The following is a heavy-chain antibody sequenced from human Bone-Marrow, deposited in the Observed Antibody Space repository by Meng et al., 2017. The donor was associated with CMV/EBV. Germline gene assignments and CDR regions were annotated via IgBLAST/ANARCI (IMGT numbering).Heavy chain of an antibody. J-gene: IGHJ4*02. V-gene: IGHV3-23*03. Sequence: GESLKISCAASGFTFSSYAMSWVRQAPGKGLEWVSVIYSGGSSTYYADSVKGRFTISRDNSKNTLYLQMNSLRAEDTAVYYCAKDSAVGPPGYWGQGTLATVSS. CDR1: GFTFSSYA. CDR3: AKDSAVGPPGY. D-gene: IGHD1-26*01. CDR2: IYSGGSST.